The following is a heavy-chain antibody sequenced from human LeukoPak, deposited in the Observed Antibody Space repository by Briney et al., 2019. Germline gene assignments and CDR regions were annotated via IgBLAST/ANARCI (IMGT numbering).Heavy chain of an antibody. D-gene: IGHD3-22*01. CDR1: GGSISSYY. CDR2: IYYSGST. V-gene: IGHV4-59*01. CDR3: ARAPGYYYDSSGYSEFDY. Sequence: SETLSLTCTVSGGSISSYYWSWIRQPPGKGLEWIGYIYYSGSTNYNPSLKSRATISVDTSKNQFSLKLSSVTAADTAVYYCARAPGYYYDSSGYSEFDYWGQGTLVTVSS. J-gene: IGHJ4*02.